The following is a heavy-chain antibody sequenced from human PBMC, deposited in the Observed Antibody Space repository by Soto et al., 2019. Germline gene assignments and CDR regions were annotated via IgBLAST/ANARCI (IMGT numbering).Heavy chain of an antibody. J-gene: IGHJ4*02. CDR1: GFTFSRYG. CDR3: ARGGLCSGGGCYGFFDS. V-gene: IGHV3-33*01. CDR2: LWYDGSHE. D-gene: IGHD2-15*01. Sequence: QVQLVESGGGVVQPGRSLRLSCVASGFTFSRYGMHWVRQAPGKGLEWVAGLWYDGSHEYYADSVKGRFTISRDNSKKKVFLQMNSLRDEDTAVYYCARGGLCSGGGCYGFFDSGGQGTLVTVSS.